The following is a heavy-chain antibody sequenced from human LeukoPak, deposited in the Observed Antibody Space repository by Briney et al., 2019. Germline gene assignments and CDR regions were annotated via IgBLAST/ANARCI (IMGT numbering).Heavy chain of an antibody. CDR1: GGSISSYY. CDR3: ARGPYCGGDCPPDNWFDP. D-gene: IGHD2-21*02. Sequence: SETLSLTCTVSGGSISSYYWSWIRQPPGKGLEWIGYIYYSGSTNYNPSLKSRLTISVDTSKKQFSLKLSSVTAADTAVYYCARGPYCGGDCPPDNWFDPWGQGTLVTVSS. J-gene: IGHJ5*02. CDR2: IYYSGST. V-gene: IGHV4-59*12.